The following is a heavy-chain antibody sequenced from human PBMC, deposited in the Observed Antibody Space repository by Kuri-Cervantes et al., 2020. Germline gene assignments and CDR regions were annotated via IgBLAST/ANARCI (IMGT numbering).Heavy chain of an antibody. J-gene: IGHJ4*02. CDR1: GGTFSSYA. V-gene: IGHV1-69*06. D-gene: IGHD4-17*01. CDR2: IIPIFGTA. CDR3: AKDRVPWGVTTNDY. Sequence: SVKVSCKASGGTFSSYAISWVRQAPGQGLEWMGGIIPIFGTANYAQKFQGRVTITADKSTSTAYMELSSLRSEDTAVYYCAKDRVPWGVTTNDYWGQGTLVTVSS.